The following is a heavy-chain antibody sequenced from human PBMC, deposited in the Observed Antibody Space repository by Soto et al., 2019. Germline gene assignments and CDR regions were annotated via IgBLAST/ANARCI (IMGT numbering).Heavy chain of an antibody. V-gene: IGHV3-23*01. D-gene: IGHD3-10*01. Sequence: PGGSLRLSCSTSGFTFSTYAMNWVRQAPWKGLEWASALSGSGGTTYYADSVRGRFTISRDNSKNTLFLQMSSLRAEDTALYYCAKQRAGYGSGSDTFYFDFWGQGTLVTVSS. CDR2: LSGSGGTT. J-gene: IGHJ4*02. CDR3: AKQRAGYGSGSDTFYFDF. CDR1: GFTFSTYA.